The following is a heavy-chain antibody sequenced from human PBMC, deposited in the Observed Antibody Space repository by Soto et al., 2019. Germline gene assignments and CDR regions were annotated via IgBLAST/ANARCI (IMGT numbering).Heavy chain of an antibody. CDR1: GGTFSSYA. CDR3: ASVFIMVRGLPYGMDV. J-gene: IGHJ6*02. CDR2: IIPIFGTA. Sequence: SVKVSCKASGGTFSSYAISWVRQAPGQGLEWMGGIIPIFGTANYAQKFQGRVTITADESTSTAYMELSSLRSEDTAVYYCASVFIMVRGLPYGMDVWGQGTTVTLSS. V-gene: IGHV1-69*13. D-gene: IGHD3-10*01.